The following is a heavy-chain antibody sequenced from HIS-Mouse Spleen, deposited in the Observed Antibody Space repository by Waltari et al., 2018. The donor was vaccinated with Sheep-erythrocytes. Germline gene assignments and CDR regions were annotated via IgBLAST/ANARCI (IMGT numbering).Heavy chain of an antibody. CDR1: GGSISSSSYY. J-gene: IGHJ4*02. Sequence: QLQLQESGPGLVKPSETLSLTCTVSGGSISSSSYYWGWIRQPPGKGLEWIGSIYYSGSTYYNPSLKSRDTISVDTSKNQFSLKLSSVTAAETAVYYCAREVYRRFGELYGYFDYWGQGTLVTVSS. CDR2: IYYSGST. CDR3: AREVYRRFGELYGYFDY. V-gene: IGHV4-39*07. D-gene: IGHD3-10*01.